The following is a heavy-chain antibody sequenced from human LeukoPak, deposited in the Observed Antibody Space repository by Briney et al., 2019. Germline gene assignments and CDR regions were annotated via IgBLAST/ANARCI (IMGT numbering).Heavy chain of an antibody. CDR2: ISYDGSNK. J-gene: IGHJ6*02. D-gene: IGHD3-3*01. CDR3: ARGYGNYDFWSGNYYGMDV. Sequence: GGSLRLSCAASGFTFSSYAMHWGRQAPGKGLEWVAVISYDGSNKYYADSVKGRFTISRDNSKNTLYLQMNSLRAEDTAVYYCARGYGNYDFWSGNYYGMDVWGQGTTVTVSS. V-gene: IGHV3-30-3*01. CDR1: GFTFSSYA.